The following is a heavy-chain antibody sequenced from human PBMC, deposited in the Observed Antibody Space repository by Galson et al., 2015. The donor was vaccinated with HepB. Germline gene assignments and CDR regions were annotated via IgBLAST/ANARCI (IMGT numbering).Heavy chain of an antibody. J-gene: IGHJ4*02. V-gene: IGHV4-59*01. D-gene: IGHD1-26*01. Sequence: ETLSLTCTVSGGSISSYYWSWIRQPPGKGLEWIGYIYYSGSTNYNPSLKSRVTISVDTSKNQFSLKLSSVTAADTAVYYCASLSSGATTLVYWGQGTLVTVSS. CDR3: ASLSSGATTLVY. CDR2: IYYSGST. CDR1: GGSISSYY.